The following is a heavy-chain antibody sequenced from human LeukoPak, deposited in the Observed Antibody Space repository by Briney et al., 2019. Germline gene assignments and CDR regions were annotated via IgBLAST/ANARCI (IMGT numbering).Heavy chain of an antibody. V-gene: IGHV3-30*03. Sequence: GGSLRLSCAASGFTFSSYVMHWVRQAPGKGLEWVAVISYDGSNKYYADSVKGRFTISRDNSKNTLYLQMNSLRAEDTAVYYCAREDRDSSGWYIDYWGQGTLVTVSS. CDR1: GFTFSSYV. D-gene: IGHD6-19*01. CDR3: AREDRDSSGWYIDY. J-gene: IGHJ4*02. CDR2: ISYDGSNK.